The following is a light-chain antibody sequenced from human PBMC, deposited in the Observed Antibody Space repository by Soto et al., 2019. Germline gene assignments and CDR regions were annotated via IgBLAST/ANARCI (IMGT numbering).Light chain of an antibody. Sequence: EMVWTQSPGTLSLSPGERATLSCRASQSVSSSYLAWYPQKPGQAPRLLIYGASSRATGIPDRFSGSGSGTDFTLTISRLEPEDFAVYYCQQYGSSPWTFGQGTKVEIK. CDR1: QSVSSSY. CDR2: GAS. CDR3: QQYGSSPWT. V-gene: IGKV3-20*01. J-gene: IGKJ1*01.